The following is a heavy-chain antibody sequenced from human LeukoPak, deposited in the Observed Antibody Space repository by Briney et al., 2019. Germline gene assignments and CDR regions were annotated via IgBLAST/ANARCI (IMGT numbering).Heavy chain of an antibody. Sequence: SETLSLTCTVSGGSISSSSYYWGWIRQPPGKGLEWIGSIYYSGSTYYNPSLKSRVTISVDTSKDQFSLKLRSLTAADTAVYYCAISKIQRWAFDYWGQGTLVTVSS. D-gene: IGHD1-1*01. J-gene: IGHJ4*02. CDR2: IYYSGST. CDR1: GGSISSSSYY. V-gene: IGHV4-39*01. CDR3: AISKIQRWAFDY.